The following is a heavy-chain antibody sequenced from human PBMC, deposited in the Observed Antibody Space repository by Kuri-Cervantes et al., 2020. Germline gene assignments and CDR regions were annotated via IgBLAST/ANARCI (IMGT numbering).Heavy chain of an antibody. CDR3: AKDLLGITAA. V-gene: IGHV3-9*01. Sequence: SLKISCAASGFTFDDYAMHWVRQAPGKGLEWVSGISWNSGSIGYADSVKGRFTISRDNSKNTLYLQMNSLRAEDTAVYYCAKDLLGITAAWGQGTLVTVSS. CDR1: GFTFDDYA. CDR2: ISWNSGSI. D-gene: IGHD2-2*01. J-gene: IGHJ4*02.